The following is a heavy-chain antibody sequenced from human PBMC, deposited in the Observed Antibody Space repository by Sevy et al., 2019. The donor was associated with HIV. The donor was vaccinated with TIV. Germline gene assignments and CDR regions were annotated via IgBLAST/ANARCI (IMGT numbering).Heavy chain of an antibody. V-gene: IGHV3-33*01. CDR1: GVTPSTYG. Sequence: GGSLRLSCAASGVTPSTYGIHWVRQAPGKGLEWVAVIGYDGSNIHYADSVKGRFTISRDNSKNKVFLQVDSLRAEDTDIYYCARDPRMFGDYLLAFFDYWGQGTLVTVSS. D-gene: IGHD3-16*01. CDR2: IGYDGSNI. CDR3: ARDPRMFGDYLLAFFDY. J-gene: IGHJ4*02.